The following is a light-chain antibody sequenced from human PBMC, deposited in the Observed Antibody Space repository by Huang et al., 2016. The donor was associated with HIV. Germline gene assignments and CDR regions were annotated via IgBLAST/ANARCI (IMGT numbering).Light chain of an antibody. CDR1: QSVNTN. Sequence: VMMSQSPATLVASPGERVTLSCGASQSVNTNLAWYQQKPGQPPRLLIYAASTMATGVPARFAGSGSGTEFTLTIDSLQSDDFAVYYCQQYNKWPPEYTFGQGTRLEIK. V-gene: IGKV3-15*01. CDR2: AAS. CDR3: QQYNKWPPEYT. J-gene: IGKJ2*01.